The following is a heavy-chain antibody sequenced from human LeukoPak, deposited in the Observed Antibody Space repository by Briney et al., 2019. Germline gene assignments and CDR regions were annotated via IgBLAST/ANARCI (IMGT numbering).Heavy chain of an antibody. CDR3: AKDHYWSIDY. CDR1: EFDFSSNW. V-gene: IGHV3-74*01. CDR2: IKGDGIST. J-gene: IGHJ4*02. Sequence: GGSLRLSCAASEFDFSSNWMHWVRHPPGQGLVWVSRIKGDGISTNYADSVKGRFTISRDIAKNTLYLQMNSLRAEDTGVYYCAKDHYWSIDYWGRGTLVTVSS. D-gene: IGHD3-3*01.